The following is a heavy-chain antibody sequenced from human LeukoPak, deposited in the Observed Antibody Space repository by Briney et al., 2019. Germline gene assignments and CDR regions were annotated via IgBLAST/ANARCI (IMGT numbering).Heavy chain of an antibody. CDR2: MNPNSGNT. CDR3: ARGGVPPPDNYYYYGMDV. Sequence: ASVKVSCKASGYTFTSYDINWVRQATGQGLEWMGWMNPNSGNTGYAQKFQGRVTMTRNTSINTAYMELSSLRSEDTAVYYCARGGVPPPDNYYYYGMDVWGQGTTVTVPS. D-gene: IGHD3-10*01. CDR1: GYTFTSYD. V-gene: IGHV1-8*01. J-gene: IGHJ6*02.